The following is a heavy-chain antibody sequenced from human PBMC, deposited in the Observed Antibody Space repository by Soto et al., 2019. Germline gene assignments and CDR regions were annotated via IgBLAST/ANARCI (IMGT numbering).Heavy chain of an antibody. CDR1: SGSIGGYY. CDR3: ARVTGRYYYGMDV. J-gene: IGHJ6*02. CDR2: INHSGST. V-gene: IGHV4-34*01. Sequence: SVTLSLTCSISSGSIGGYYCRRIRQPAGKGLEWIGEINHSGSTNYNPSLKSRVTISVDTSKNQFSLKLSSVTAADTAVYYCARVTGRYYYGMDVWGQGTTVTVS.